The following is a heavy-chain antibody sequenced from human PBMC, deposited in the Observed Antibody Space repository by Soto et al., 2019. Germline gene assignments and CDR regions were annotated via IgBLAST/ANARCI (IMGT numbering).Heavy chain of an antibody. D-gene: IGHD6-19*01. CDR2: ISWNSGSI. Sequence: DVQLVESGGGLVQPGRSLRLSCAASGFTFDDYAMHWVRQAPGKGLEWVSGISWNSGSIGYADSVKGRFTISRDNAKNSLYLQMNSLRAEDTALYYCAKGSGIAVAPPPGAYWGQGTLVTVSS. CDR3: AKGSGIAVAPPPGAY. J-gene: IGHJ4*02. V-gene: IGHV3-9*01. CDR1: GFTFDDYA.